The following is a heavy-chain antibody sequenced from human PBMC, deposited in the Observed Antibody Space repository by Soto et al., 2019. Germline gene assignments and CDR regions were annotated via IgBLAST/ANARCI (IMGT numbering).Heavy chain of an antibody. CDR1: GFTFGSHA. Sequence: EVQLLESGGGLVQPGGSLRLSCAASGFTFGSHAMIWVRQAPGKGLEWVSATSGSGGSAYYADSVKGRFTISRDNSINTLYLQMNSLRAEDTALYYCAKEPYSDFWSAYYYFDYWGQGTLVTVSS. J-gene: IGHJ4*02. D-gene: IGHD3-3*01. V-gene: IGHV3-23*01. CDR3: AKEPYSDFWSAYYYFDY. CDR2: TSGSGGSA.